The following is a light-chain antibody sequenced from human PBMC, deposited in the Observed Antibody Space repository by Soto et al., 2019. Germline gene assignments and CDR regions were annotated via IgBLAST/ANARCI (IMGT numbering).Light chain of an antibody. CDR3: CSYTGSSIVV. J-gene: IGLJ2*01. CDR1: SSDVGSFNL. Sequence: QSALTQPASVPGSPGQSITISCTGTSSDVGSFNLVSWYQQHPGKAPKLMIYEDTKRPSGVSNRFSGSKSGNTAALTISGLQAEDEADYYCCSYTGSSIVVFGGGTKVTVL. V-gene: IGLV2-23*01. CDR2: EDT.